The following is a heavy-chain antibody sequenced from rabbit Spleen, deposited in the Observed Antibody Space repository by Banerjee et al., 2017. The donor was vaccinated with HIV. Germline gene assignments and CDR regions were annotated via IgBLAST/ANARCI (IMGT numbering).Heavy chain of an antibody. CDR2: INVATGKP. CDR3: ARDLVTVIGWNFNL. J-gene: IGHJ4*01. D-gene: IGHD5-1*01. V-gene: IGHV1S45*01. CDR1: GFSFGDRDV. Sequence: QEQLVESGGGLVQPEGSLTLTCTASGFSFGDRDVMCWVRQAPGKGLEWIACINVATGKPVYATWAKGRFTISRTSSTTVTLRMTSLTAADTATYICARDLVTVIGWNFNLWGPGTLVTVS.